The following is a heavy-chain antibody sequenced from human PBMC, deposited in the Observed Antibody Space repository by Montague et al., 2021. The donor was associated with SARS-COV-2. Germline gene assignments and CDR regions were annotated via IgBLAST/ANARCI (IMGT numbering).Heavy chain of an antibody. CDR1: GGSVSSYY. J-gene: IGHJ5*02. D-gene: IGHD3-10*01. Sequence: SETLSLTCSVSGGSVSSYYLNWIRQTPGKGLEWIGNIYYSGSTNYNPSLKSRVTISVDTSKNQFSLKLSSVTAADTAVYYCARLRGGRDNWFDPWGQGTLVTVSS. V-gene: IGHV4-59*08. CDR2: IYYSGST. CDR3: ARLRGGRDNWFDP.